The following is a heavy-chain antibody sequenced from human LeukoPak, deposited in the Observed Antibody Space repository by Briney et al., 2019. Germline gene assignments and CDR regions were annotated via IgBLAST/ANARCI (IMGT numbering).Heavy chain of an antibody. CDR1: GYSFTSYW. CDR2: IYPGDSDT. J-gene: IGHJ4*02. D-gene: IGHD6-6*01. Sequence: GESLKISCKGSGYSFTSYWIGWVRQMPGKGLEWMGIIYPGDSDTRYSPSFQGQVTISADKSISTAYLQWSSLKASDTAMYNCARQKGGHSSSSIYRMDYWGQGTLVTVSS. V-gene: IGHV5-51*01. CDR3: ARQKGGHSSSSIYRMDY.